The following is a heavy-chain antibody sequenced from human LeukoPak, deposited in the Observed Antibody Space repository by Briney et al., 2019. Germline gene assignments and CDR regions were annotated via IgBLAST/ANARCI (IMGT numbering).Heavy chain of an antibody. V-gene: IGHV4-34*01. CDR1: GGSFSGYY. CDR3: ARGPRYYYGSGSYS. Sequence: PSETLSLTCAVYGGSFSGYYWSWIRQPPGEGLEWIGEINHSGSTNYNPSLKSRVTISVDTSKNQFSLKLSSVTAADTAVYYCARGPRYYYGSGSYSWGQGTLVTVSS. J-gene: IGHJ4*02. D-gene: IGHD3-10*01. CDR2: INHSGST.